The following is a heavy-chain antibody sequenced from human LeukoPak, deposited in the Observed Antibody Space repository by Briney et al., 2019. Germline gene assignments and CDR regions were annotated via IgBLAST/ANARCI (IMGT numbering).Heavy chain of an antibody. Sequence: ASVTVSCKASGYTFTDSYIHWVRQAPGEGLEWMGWINTGSGATNYAQKFQGRVTMTRDTSISTTYMELSRPTSDDTAVYYCARDGGFDYWSQGTLVTVSS. CDR2: INTGSGAT. J-gene: IGHJ4*02. V-gene: IGHV1-2*02. D-gene: IGHD3-16*01. CDR3: ARDGGFDY. CDR1: GYTFTDSY.